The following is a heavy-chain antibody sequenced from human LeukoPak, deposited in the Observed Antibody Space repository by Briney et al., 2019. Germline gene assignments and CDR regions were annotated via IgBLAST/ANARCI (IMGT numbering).Heavy chain of an antibody. Sequence: GASVKVSCKASVYTFTGYYMNWVRQAPGHGLEWRGWINPNSGVTNYAQKFQGRVTMTRDTSIRTAYMGLSRLRSDDTAVYYCARAIVRYCSSTSCRMGNWFDPWGQGTLVTVSS. CDR3: ARAIVRYCSSTSCRMGNWFDP. CDR2: INPNSGVT. V-gene: IGHV1-2*02. CDR1: VYTFTGYY. J-gene: IGHJ5*02. D-gene: IGHD2-2*01.